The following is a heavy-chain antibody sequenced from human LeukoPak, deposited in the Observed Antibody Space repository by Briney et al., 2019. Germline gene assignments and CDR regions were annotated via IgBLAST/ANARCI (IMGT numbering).Heavy chain of an antibody. CDR3: AREARGSTDYDY. CDR1: GGSFSGYY. CDR2: INHSGST. D-gene: IGHD2-15*01. J-gene: IGHJ4*02. V-gene: IGHV4-34*01. Sequence: SETLSLTCAVYGGSFSGYYWSWIRQPPGKGLEWIGEINHSGSTNYNPSLKSRVTISVDTSKNQFSLKLSSVTAADTAVYYCAREARGSTDYDYWGQGTLVTVSS.